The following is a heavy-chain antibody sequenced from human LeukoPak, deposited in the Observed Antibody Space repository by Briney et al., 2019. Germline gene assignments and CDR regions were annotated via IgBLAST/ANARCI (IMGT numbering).Heavy chain of an antibody. J-gene: IGHJ4*02. CDR2: IYSDGST. V-gene: IGHV3-66*01. CDR3: ARLTVSGQLDY. CDR1: GFTVRNNY. D-gene: IGHD6-19*01. Sequence: GGSLRLSCAASGFTVRNNYMNWVRRAPGKGLEWVSVIYSDGSTYYADCVKGRFTISRDFSKNTLYLQMNSLRVEDTAVYYCARLTVSGQLDYWGQGTLVTVSS.